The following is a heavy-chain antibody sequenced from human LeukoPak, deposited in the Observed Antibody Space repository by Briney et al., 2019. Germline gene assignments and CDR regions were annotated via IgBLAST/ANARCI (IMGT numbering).Heavy chain of an antibody. D-gene: IGHD3-3*01. V-gene: IGHV3-48*01. CDR1: GFTFSSYS. J-gene: IGHJ4*02. CDR2: ISSSSSTI. CDR3: ARGPYYDFWSGYHFDY. Sequence: GGSLRLSCAASGFTFSSYSMDWVRQAPGKGLEWVSYISSSSSTIYYADSVKGRFTISRDNAKNSLYLQMNSLRAEDTAVYYCARGPYYDFWSGYHFDYWGQGTLVTVSS.